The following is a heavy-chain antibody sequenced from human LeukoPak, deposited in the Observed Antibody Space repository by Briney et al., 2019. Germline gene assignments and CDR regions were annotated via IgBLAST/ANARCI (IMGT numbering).Heavy chain of an antibody. D-gene: IGHD1-26*01. J-gene: IGHJ4*02. Sequence: ASVKVSCKASGYTFTGYYMHWVRQAPGQGLEWMGWINPNSGGTNYAQKFQGRVTMTRDTSISTAYMELSRLRSDDTAVYYCARDIVGATSYFDYWGQGTLVTVSS. CDR3: ARDIVGATSYFDY. CDR1: GYTFTGYY. CDR2: INPNSGGT. V-gene: IGHV1-2*02.